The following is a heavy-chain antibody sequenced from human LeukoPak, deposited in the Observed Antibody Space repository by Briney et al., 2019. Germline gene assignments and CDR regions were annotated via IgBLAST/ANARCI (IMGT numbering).Heavy chain of an antibody. CDR3: ARGYRIAAAGIRYYFDY. J-gene: IGHJ4*02. Sequence: ASVKVSCKASGYTFTSYDINWVRQATGQGLEWMGWMNPNSGNTGYAQKFQGRVTMTRNTSISTAYMELSSLRSEDTAVYYCARGYRIAAAGIRYYFDYWGQGPLVTVSS. CDR1: GYTFTSYD. CDR2: MNPNSGNT. V-gene: IGHV1-8*01. D-gene: IGHD6-13*01.